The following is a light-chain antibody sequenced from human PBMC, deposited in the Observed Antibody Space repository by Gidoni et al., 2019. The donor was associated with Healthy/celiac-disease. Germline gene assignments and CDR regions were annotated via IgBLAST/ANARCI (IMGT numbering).Light chain of an antibody. CDR3: QAWDSSTGV. CDR2: QDS. V-gene: IGLV3-1*01. J-gene: IGLJ1*01. Sequence: SYKLTQPPSVSVSPGQTDSITCSGDKLGDKYACWYQQKPGQSPVLVIYQDSKLPSGIPVRFSGSNSGNTATLTISGTQAMDEADYYCQAWDSSTGVFGTGTKVTVL. CDR1: KLGDKY.